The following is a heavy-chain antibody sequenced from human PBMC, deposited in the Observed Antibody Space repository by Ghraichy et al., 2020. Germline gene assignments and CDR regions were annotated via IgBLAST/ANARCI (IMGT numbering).Heavy chain of an antibody. CDR1: GGSFSGYY. J-gene: IGHJ4*02. V-gene: IGHV4-34*01. CDR3: ARGVSGSRLPVSYFDY. Sequence: SETLSLTCAVYGGSFSGYYWSWIRQPPGKGLEWIGEINHSGSTNYNPSLKSRVTISVDTSKNQFSLKLSSVTAADTAVYYCARGVSGSRLPVSYFDYWGQGTLVTVSS. D-gene: IGHD1-26*01. CDR2: INHSGST.